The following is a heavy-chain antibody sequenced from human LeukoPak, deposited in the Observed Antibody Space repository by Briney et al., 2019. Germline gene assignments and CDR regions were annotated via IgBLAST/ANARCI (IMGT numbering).Heavy chain of an antibody. D-gene: IGHD6-6*01. CDR2: INHSGST. Sequence: SETLSLTCAVYGGSFSGYYWSWIRQPPGEGLEWIGEINHSGSTNYNPSLKSRVTISVDTSKNQFSLKLSSVTAADTAVYYCARSKQLVPRLFDYWGQGTLVTVSS. V-gene: IGHV4-34*01. CDR1: GGSFSGYY. CDR3: ARSKQLVPRLFDY. J-gene: IGHJ4*02.